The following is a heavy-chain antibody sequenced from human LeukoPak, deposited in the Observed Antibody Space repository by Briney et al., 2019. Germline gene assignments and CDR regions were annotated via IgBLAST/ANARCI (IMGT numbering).Heavy chain of an antibody. D-gene: IGHD2/OR15-2a*01. CDR1: GGSFSGYY. CDR3: ARGLNRTYDY. V-gene: IGHV4-34*01. CDR2: INHSGST. J-gene: IGHJ4*02. Sequence: KPSETLSLTCAVYGGSFSGYYRSWIRQPPGRGLEWIGEINHSGSTNYNPSLKSRVTISVDTSKNQFSLKLSSVTAADTAVYYCARGLNRTYDYWGQGTLVTVSS.